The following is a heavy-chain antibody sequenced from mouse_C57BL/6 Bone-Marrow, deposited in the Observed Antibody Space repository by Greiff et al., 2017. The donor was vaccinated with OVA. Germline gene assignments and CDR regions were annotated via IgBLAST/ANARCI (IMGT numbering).Heavy chain of an antibody. D-gene: IGHD1-1*01. CDR1: GYTFTSYG. CDR3: ARSTVVPVTAY. V-gene: IGHV1-81*01. Sequence: QVQLKQSGAELARPGASVKLSCKASGYTFTSYGISWVKQRTGQGLEWIGEIYPRSGNTYYNEKFKGKATLTADKSSSTAYMELRSLTSEDSAVYFCARSTVVPVTAYWGQGTLVTVSA. CDR2: IYPRSGNT. J-gene: IGHJ3*01.